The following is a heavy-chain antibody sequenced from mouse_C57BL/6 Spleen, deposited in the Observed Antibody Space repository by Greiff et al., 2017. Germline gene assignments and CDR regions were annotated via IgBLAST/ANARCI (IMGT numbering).Heavy chain of an antibody. D-gene: IGHD1-1*01. CDR3: ASAPNYGSTHWYFDV. J-gene: IGHJ1*03. V-gene: IGHV1-82*01. CDR2: IYPGDGDT. Sequence: QVQLQQSGPELVKPGASVKISCKASGYAFSSSWMNWVKQRPGKGLEWIGRIYPGDGDTNYNGKFKGKATLTADKSSSTAYMQLSSLTSEDSAVYFCASAPNYGSTHWYFDVWGTGTTVTVSS. CDR1: GYAFSSSW.